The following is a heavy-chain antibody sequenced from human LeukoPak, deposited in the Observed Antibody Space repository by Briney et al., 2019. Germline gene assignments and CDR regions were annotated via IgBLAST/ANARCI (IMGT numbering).Heavy chain of an antibody. V-gene: IGHV4-59*01. J-gene: IGHJ3*02. CDR2: IYYSGST. Sequence: SETLSLTRTVSGGSISSYYWSWIRQPPGKGLEWIGYIYYSGSTNYNPSLKSRVTISVDTSKNQFSLKLSSVTAADTAVYYCARLGLETYAFDIWGQGTMVTVSS. CDR1: GGSISSYY. CDR3: ARLGLETYAFDI. D-gene: IGHD5-24*01.